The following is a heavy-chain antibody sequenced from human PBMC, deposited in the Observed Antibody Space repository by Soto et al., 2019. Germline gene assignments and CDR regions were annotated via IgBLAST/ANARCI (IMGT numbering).Heavy chain of an antibody. CDR1: GYTFTSYY. Sequence: GASVKVSCKASGYTFTSYYMHWVRQAPGQGLEWMGIINPSGGSTSYAQKFQGRVTMTRDTSTSTVYMELSSLRSEDTAVYYCARQRFLEWFVPPFDPWGQGTLVTSPQ. CDR3: ARQRFLEWFVPPFDP. CDR2: INPSGGST. V-gene: IGHV1-46*01. J-gene: IGHJ5*02. D-gene: IGHD3-3*01.